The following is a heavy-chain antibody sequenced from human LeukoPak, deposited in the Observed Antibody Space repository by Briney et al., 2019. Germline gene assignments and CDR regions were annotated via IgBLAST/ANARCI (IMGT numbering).Heavy chain of an antibody. J-gene: IGHJ5*02. Sequence: ASVKVSCKASGGTFSSDAISWVRQAPGQGLEWMGWISAYNGNTNYAQKLQGRVTMTTDTSTSTAYMELRSLRSDDTVVYYCARDAVLRYFDWLFPGWFDPWGQGTLVTVSS. CDR2: ISAYNGNT. D-gene: IGHD3-9*01. V-gene: IGHV1-18*01. CDR1: GGTFSSDA. CDR3: ARDAVLRYFDWLFPGWFDP.